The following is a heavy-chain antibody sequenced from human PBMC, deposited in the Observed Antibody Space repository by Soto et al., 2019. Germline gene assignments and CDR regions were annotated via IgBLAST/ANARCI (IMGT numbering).Heavy chain of an antibody. CDR3: ARTTLYYDSSGPWAYWYFDL. CDR1: GGTFSSYA. V-gene: IGHV1-69*12. D-gene: IGHD3-22*01. Sequence: QVQLVQSGAEVKKPGSSVKVSCKASGGTFSSYAISWVRQAPGQGLEWMGGIIPIFGTANYAQKFQGRVPITADESKSTAYMELSSLGAEDTAVYYWARTTLYYDSSGPWAYWYFDLWGRGTLVTVSS. J-gene: IGHJ2*01. CDR2: IIPIFGTA.